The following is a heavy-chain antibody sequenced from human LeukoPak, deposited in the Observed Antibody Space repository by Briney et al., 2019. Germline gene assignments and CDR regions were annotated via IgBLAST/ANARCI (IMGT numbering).Heavy chain of an antibody. CDR2: IKQDGSEK. J-gene: IGHJ4*02. CDR3: ASGLELDY. V-gene: IGHV3-7*03. CDR1: GFTFSSYW. Sequence: AGGSLRLSCAASGFTFSSYWMRWVRQAPGKGLEWVANIKQDGSEKNYVDSVKGRFTISRDNAENSLYLQMNSLRAEDTAVYYCASGLELDYWGQGTLVTVSS.